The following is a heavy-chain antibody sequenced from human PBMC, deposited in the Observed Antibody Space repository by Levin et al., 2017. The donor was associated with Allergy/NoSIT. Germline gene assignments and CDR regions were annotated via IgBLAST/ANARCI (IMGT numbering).Heavy chain of an antibody. CDR1: GFTFKSYA. J-gene: IGHJ4*02. CDR2: ISYDSGNK. CDR3: ARPYNSGWQGDFDY. Sequence: PGGSLRLSCAASGFTFKSYAMHSIRQAPGKGLEWVSVISYDSGNKYFTDSVKGRFTISRDNSRNTMYLQMNRLRTEDTAMYYCARPYNSGWQGDFDYWGQGTLVTVSS. D-gene: IGHD5-12*01. V-gene: IGHV3-30*10.